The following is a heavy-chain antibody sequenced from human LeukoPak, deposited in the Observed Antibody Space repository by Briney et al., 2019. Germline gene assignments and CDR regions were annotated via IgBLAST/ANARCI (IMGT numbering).Heavy chain of an antibody. CDR1: GGSFSGYY. Sequence: PSETLSLTCAVYGGSFSGYYWNWIRQPPGKGLEWIGEINQSGSTNYNPSLKSRVTISFDTSKNQFSLKLSSVTAADTAVYYCAREAEQGDLDYWGQGTLVAVSS. V-gene: IGHV4-34*01. CDR2: INQSGST. J-gene: IGHJ4*02. CDR3: AREAEQGDLDY. D-gene: IGHD3-16*01.